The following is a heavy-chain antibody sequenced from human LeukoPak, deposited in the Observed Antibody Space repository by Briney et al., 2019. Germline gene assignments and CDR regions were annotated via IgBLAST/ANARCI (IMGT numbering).Heavy chain of an antibody. Sequence: ASVKVSCKASGYTFTSYGISWVRQAPGQGLEWMGWISAYNGNTNYAQKLQGRVTMTTDTSTSTAYMELSRLRSDDTAVYYCARVRDGYASFDYWGQGTLVTVSS. CDR2: ISAYNGNT. D-gene: IGHD5-24*01. CDR3: ARVRDGYASFDY. CDR1: GYTFTSYG. V-gene: IGHV1-18*01. J-gene: IGHJ4*02.